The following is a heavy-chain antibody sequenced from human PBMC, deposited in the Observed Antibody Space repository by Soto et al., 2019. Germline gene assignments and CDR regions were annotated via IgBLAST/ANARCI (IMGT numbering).Heavy chain of an antibody. Sequence: SETLSLTCAVSGGSISSGGYSWSWIRQPPGKGLEWIGYIYHSGSTYYNPSLKSRVTISVDRSKNQFSLKLSSVTAADTAVYYCARDRGGWELVDDYYYYGMDVWGQGTTVTVSS. V-gene: IGHV4-30-2*01. CDR1: GGSISSGGYS. D-gene: IGHD1-26*01. CDR2: IYHSGST. CDR3: ARDRGGWELVDDYYYYGMDV. J-gene: IGHJ6*02.